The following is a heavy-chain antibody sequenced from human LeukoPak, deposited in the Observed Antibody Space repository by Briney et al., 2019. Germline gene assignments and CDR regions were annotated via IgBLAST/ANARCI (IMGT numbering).Heavy chain of an antibody. CDR1: ASTFSNYW. Sequence: GGSLRLSCTASASTFSNYWMHWVRQAPGKGLVWVSRINPDGSGTNYADSVAGRFTISRDNAKNTLYLQMNSLRADDTAVYYCSWDHTGKEDIWGQGTMVTVSS. J-gene: IGHJ3*02. CDR2: INPDGSGT. CDR3: SWDHTGKEDI. D-gene: IGHD1-26*01. V-gene: IGHV3-74*01.